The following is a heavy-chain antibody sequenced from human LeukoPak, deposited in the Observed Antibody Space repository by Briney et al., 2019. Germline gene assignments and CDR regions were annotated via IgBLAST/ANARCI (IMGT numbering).Heavy chain of an antibody. Sequence: PSETLSLTCTVSGGSTSSDYWSWIRQSPGKGLEWVGYVYNSGDTGKNPSLKSRVTILLDTSKNQCSLRLTSVSAADTAVYYCARLKLGAYFDLWGRGTLVTVSS. CDR1: GGSTSSDY. CDR2: VYNSGDT. D-gene: IGHD3-16*01. V-gene: IGHV4-59*08. J-gene: IGHJ2*01. CDR3: ARLKLGAYFDL.